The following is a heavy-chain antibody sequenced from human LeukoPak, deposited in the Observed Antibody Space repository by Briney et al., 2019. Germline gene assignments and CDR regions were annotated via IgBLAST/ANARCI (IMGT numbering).Heavy chain of an antibody. CDR3: AGDRTENGAFDI. Sequence: SETLSLTCTVSGGSISSGGYYWSWIRQHPGKGLEWIGYIYYSGSTYYNPSLKSRVTISVDTSKNQFSLKLSSVTAADTAVYYCAGDRTENGAFDIWGQGTMVTVSS. J-gene: IGHJ3*02. V-gene: IGHV4-31*03. D-gene: IGHD1-1*01. CDR1: GGSISSGGYY. CDR2: IYYSGST.